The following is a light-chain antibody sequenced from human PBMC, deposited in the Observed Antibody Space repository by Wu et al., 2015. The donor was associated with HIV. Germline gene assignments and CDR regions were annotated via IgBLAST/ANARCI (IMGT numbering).Light chain of an antibody. V-gene: IGKV3-15*01. CDR3: QQYGSSRGFT. Sequence: EIVMTQSPATLSVSPGERATLSCRASQSVSSNLAWYQQKPGQAPRLLIYGASTRATGIPARFSGSGSGTDFTLTISRLEPEDFAVYYCQQYGSSRGFTFGPGTKVDIK. CDR1: QSVSSN. CDR2: GAS. J-gene: IGKJ3*01.